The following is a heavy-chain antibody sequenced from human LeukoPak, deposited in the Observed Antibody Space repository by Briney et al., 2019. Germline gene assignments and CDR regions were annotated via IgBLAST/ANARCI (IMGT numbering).Heavy chain of an antibody. CDR3: ARSGGSYSYNWFES. CDR1: NFSISSGYY. Sequence: SETLSLTCTVTNFSISSGYYWGWIRQSPGLGLEWIGTMSHTGTTYYNSSLKSRVAISMATSEDQFSLRLSSVTAADTAVYYCARSGGSYSYNWFESWGQGTLVTVSS. V-gene: IGHV4-38-2*02. J-gene: IGHJ5*01. D-gene: IGHD1-26*01. CDR2: MSHTGTT.